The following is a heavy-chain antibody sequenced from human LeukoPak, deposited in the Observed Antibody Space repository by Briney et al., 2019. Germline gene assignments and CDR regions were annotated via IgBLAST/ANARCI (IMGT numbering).Heavy chain of an antibody. CDR1: GGSISSSTYY. J-gene: IGHJ4*02. CDR3: ARHKYQLLSTPKY. V-gene: IGHV4-39*01. D-gene: IGHD2-2*01. Sequence: SETLSLTCTVSGGSISSSTYYWGWIRQPPGKGLEWIGSIYYSGSTYYNPSLKSRVTISVDTSKNQFSLKLSSVTAADTAVYFCARHKYQLLSTPKYWGQGTLVTVSS. CDR2: IYYSGST.